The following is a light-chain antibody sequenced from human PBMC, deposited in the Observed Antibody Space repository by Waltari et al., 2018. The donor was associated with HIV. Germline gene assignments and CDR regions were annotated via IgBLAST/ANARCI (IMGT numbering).Light chain of an antibody. CDR2: EDA. CDR1: KSGDKY. V-gene: IGLV3-1*01. CDR3: QAWDSHNVI. J-gene: IGLJ2*01. Sequence: SYELTQPPSVSVSPGQTAIITCSGAKSGDKYASWYQQRPGQSPVLVIYEDAMRPPGIPKRFSGSNSGNTATLTISGTQAMDESDYYCQAWDSHNVIFGGGTKLTVL.